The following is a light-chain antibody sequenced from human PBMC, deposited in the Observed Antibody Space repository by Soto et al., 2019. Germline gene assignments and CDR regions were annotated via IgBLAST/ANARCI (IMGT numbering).Light chain of an antibody. J-gene: IGKJ2*01. CDR3: QQYGDSPIYP. CDR2: GAS. CDR1: QSVSNNY. V-gene: IGKV3-20*01. Sequence: EIVLTQSPGTLSLSPGERATLSCRASQSVSNNYLAWYQQRPGQAPRLLIYGASNRATGVPDRFSGTGSGTDFTLTISRLELEDFALYSCQQYGDSPIYPFGQGTQLEIK.